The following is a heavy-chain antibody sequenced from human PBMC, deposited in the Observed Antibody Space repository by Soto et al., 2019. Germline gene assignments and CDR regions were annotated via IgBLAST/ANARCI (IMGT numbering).Heavy chain of an antibody. D-gene: IGHD3-3*01. V-gene: IGHV1-69*13. CDR1: GGTFSSYA. CDR2: IIPIFGTA. Sequence: GASVKVSCKASGGTFSSYAISWVRQAPGQGLEWMGGIIPIFGTANYAQKFQGRVTITADESTSTAYMELSSLRSEDTAVYYCARVPRRGYYDFWRGPAPPYYYYGMDVWGQGTTVTVAS. J-gene: IGHJ6*02. CDR3: ARVPRRGYYDFWRGPAPPYYYYGMDV.